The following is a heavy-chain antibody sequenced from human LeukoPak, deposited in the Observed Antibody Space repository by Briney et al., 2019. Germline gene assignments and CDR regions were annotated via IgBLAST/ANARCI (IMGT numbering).Heavy chain of an antibody. Sequence: GGSLRLSCAASGFTFSSYAMTWVRQAPGKGLEWVSGVSGSGGSTYYADSVKGRFTISRDNSKNTLSLQMSSLRAEDTAVYYCAKSATAGIKAPFDCWGQGALVTVSS. D-gene: IGHD3-10*01. J-gene: IGHJ4*02. CDR1: GFTFSSYA. V-gene: IGHV3-23*01. CDR3: AKSATAGIKAPFDC. CDR2: VSGSGGST.